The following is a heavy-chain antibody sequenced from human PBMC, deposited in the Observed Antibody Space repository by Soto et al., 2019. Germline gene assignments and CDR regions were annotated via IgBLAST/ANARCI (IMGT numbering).Heavy chain of an antibody. CDR1: GFTFSSYS. J-gene: IGHJ6*03. D-gene: IGHD2-2*01. V-gene: IGHV3-21*01. CDR3: ARAKVVVVPAAMPDKGPYYMDV. Sequence: EVQLVESGGGLVKPGGSLRLSCAASGFTFSSYSMNWVRQAPGKGLEWVSSISSSSSYIYYADSVKGRFTISRDNAKNSLYLQMNSLRAEDTAVYYCARAKVVVVPAAMPDKGPYYMDVWGKGTTVIVSS. CDR2: ISSSSSYI.